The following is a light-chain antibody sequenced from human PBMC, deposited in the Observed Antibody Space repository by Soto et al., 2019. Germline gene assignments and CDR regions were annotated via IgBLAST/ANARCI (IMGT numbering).Light chain of an antibody. Sequence: EIVLTQSPATLSLSPGERATLSCRASQSLNNHLACYQQKPGHAPSLLIYDSYNRASDIPVRFSGSGSRTDFTLTIRRLESEDCAVYYCQQRGSGPPKFGQGTNVEI. V-gene: IGKV3-11*01. CDR1: QSLNNH. CDR3: QQRGSGPPK. J-gene: IGKJ1*01. CDR2: DSY.